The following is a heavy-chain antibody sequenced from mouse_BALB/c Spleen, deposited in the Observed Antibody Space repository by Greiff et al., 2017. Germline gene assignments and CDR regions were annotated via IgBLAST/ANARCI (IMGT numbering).Heavy chain of an antibody. CDR2: IWAGGST. CDR3: ARDHGYYYGSSTRDWFAY. V-gene: IGHV2-9*02. J-gene: IGHJ3*01. D-gene: IGHD1-1*01. Sequence: VQGVESGPGLVAPSQSLSITCTVSGFSLTSYGVHWVRQPPGKGLEWLGVIWAGGSTNYNSALMSRLSISKDNSKSQVFLKMNSLQTDDTAMYYCARDHGYYYGSSTRDWFAYWGQGTLVTVSA. CDR1: GFSLTSYG.